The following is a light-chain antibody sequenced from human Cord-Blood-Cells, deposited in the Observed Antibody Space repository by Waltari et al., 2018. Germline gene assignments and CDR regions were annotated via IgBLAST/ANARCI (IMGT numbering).Light chain of an antibody. V-gene: IGKV1-39*01. CDR1: QSLSSY. Sequence: DIQMTQSPSSLSASVGDRVTITCRASQSLSSYLNWYQQKPGQAPKLLIYAASSLQSGVPSRFSGSGSGTDFTLTISSLQPEDFATYYCQQSYSTPITFGQGTRLEIK. J-gene: IGKJ5*01. CDR2: AAS. CDR3: QQSYSTPIT.